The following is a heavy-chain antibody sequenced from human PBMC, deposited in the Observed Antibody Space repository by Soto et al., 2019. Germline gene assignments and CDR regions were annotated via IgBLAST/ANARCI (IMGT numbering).Heavy chain of an antibody. J-gene: IGHJ6*03. CDR2: INHSGST. D-gene: IGHD2-2*01. CDR1: GGSFSGYY. CDR3: ARGPQLLFLYYYYYMDV. Sequence: ETLSLTCAVYGGSFSGYYWSWIRQPPGKGLEWIGEINHSGSTNYNPSLKSRVTISVDTSKNQFSLKLSSVTAADTAVYYCARGPQLLFLYYYYYMDVWGKGTTVTVSS. V-gene: IGHV4-34*01.